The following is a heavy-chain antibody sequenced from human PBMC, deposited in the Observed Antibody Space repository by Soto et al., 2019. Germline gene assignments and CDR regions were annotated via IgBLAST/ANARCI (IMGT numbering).Heavy chain of an antibody. CDR1: GYTFTSYA. J-gene: IGHJ3*02. D-gene: IGHD2-2*01. Sequence: GASVKVSCKASGYTFTSYAMHWVRQAPGQRLEWMGWINAGNGNTKYSQKFQGRVTITRDTSASTAYMELSSLRSEDTAVYYCALFKRGDCSSTSCHSDAFDIWGQGTMVTVSS. CDR3: ALFKRGDCSSTSCHSDAFDI. CDR2: INAGNGNT. V-gene: IGHV1-3*01.